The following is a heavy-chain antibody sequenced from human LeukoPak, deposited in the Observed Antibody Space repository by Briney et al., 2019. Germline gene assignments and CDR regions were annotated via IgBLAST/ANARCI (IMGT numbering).Heavy chain of an antibody. CDR1: GYTFTSYG. D-gene: IGHD6-19*01. CDR3: ARAGSSGWYGGDVY. J-gene: IGHJ4*02. Sequence: GASVKVPCKASGYTFTSYGISWVRQAPGQGLEWMGWISAYNGNTNYAQKLQGRVTMTTDTSTSTAYMELRSLRSDDTAVYYCARAGSSGWYGGDVYWGQGTLVTVSS. V-gene: IGHV1-18*04. CDR2: ISAYNGNT.